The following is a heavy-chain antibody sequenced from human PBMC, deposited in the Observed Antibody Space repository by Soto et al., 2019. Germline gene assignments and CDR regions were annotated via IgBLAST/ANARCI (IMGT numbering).Heavy chain of an antibody. CDR3: AKDRGGYYYYGMDV. D-gene: IGHD2-15*01. CDR2: ISWNSGSI. Sequence: GGSLRLSCAASGLTFKDYAFHWVRQAPGKGLEWVSGISWNSGSIGYADSVKGRFTISRDNAKNSLYLQMNSVRGDDTALYYCAKDRGGYYYYGMDVWGQGTTVTVS. V-gene: IGHV3-9*01. J-gene: IGHJ6*02. CDR1: GLTFKDYA.